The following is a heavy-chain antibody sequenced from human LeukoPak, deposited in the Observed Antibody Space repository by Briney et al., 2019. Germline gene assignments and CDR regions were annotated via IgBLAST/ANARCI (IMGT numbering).Heavy chain of an antibody. Sequence: GESLKISCKGFGYRFTSYWIGWVRQMPGKGLEWMVIIYPCDSDTRYSPSFQGQVTISDDKSISTAYLQWSSLKASDPAMYYCASPFAAAGVDYWGQGTLVTVSS. CDR3: ASPFAAAGVDY. J-gene: IGHJ4*02. CDR1: GYRFTSYW. CDR2: IYPCDSDT. D-gene: IGHD6-13*01. V-gene: IGHV5-51*01.